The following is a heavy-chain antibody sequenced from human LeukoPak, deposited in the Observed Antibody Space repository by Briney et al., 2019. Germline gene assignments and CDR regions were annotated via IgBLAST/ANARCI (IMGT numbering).Heavy chain of an antibody. CDR2: IYPGDSDT. D-gene: IGHD3-22*01. J-gene: IGHJ4*02. Sequence: PGESLKISCKGSGYRFSTYWIAWVRQMPGKGLEWMGIIYPGDSDTRYSPSLQGQVTISADKSISTAYLQWSSLKASDTAMYYCATSRGVHYHGSSGYYPLDYWGQGTLVTVSS. CDR1: GYRFSTYW. V-gene: IGHV5-51*01. CDR3: ATSRGVHYHGSSGYYPLDY.